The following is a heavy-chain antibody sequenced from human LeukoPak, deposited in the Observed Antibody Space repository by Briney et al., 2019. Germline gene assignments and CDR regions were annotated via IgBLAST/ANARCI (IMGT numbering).Heavy chain of an antibody. CDR3: TRGTVTYGLDY. Sequence: ASVKVSCKASGYTFTDSYIHWVRQAPGQGLEWMGWVIPNSGGTNYAQKFQGRVTMTRDTSISTAYMDLSTLRSDDTAIYYCTRGTVTYGLDYWGQGTLVTVSS. D-gene: IGHD3-10*01. CDR2: VIPNSGGT. V-gene: IGHV1-2*02. CDR1: GYTFTDSY. J-gene: IGHJ4*02.